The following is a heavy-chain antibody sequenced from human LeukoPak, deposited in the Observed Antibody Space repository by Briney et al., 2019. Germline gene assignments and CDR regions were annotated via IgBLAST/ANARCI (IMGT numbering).Heavy chain of an antibody. Sequence: SETLSLTCTVSGGSISSYYWSWIRRPPGKGLEWIGYIYYSGSTNYNPSLKSRVTISVDTSKNQFSLKLSSVTAADTAVYYCARVRERGTHYGDLYYCDYWGQGTRVTVSS. CDR2: IYYSGST. CDR1: GGSISSYY. J-gene: IGHJ4*02. D-gene: IGHD4-17*01. CDR3: ARVRERGTHYGDLYYCDY. V-gene: IGHV4-59*01.